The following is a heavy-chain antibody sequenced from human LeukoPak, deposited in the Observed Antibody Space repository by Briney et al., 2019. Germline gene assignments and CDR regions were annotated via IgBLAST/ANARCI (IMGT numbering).Heavy chain of an antibody. Sequence: PSETLSLTCTVSGGSISSYYWNWIRQPAGKGLEWIGRIYTSGTTNYNPSLKSRVTMSVDTSKKQFSLKLSSVTAADTAVYYCARDERYCSSDSCSYYYYYMDVWGKGTTVTVSS. V-gene: IGHV4-4*07. CDR3: ARDERYCSSDSCSYYYYYMDV. D-gene: IGHD2-2*01. J-gene: IGHJ6*03. CDR1: GGSISSYY. CDR2: IYTSGTT.